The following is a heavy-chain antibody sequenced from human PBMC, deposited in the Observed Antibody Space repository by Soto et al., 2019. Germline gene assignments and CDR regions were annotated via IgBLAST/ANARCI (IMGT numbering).Heavy chain of an antibody. V-gene: IGHV1-8*01. CDR1: GYTFTSYD. CDR2: MNPNSGNT. Sequence: VASVKVSCKASGYTFTSYDINWVRQATGQGLEWMGWMNPNSGNTGYAQKFQGRVTITRDTSISTAYMELSSLRSEDTAVYYCARAVVVDAATLTWFDTWGQGNLLTISS. CDR3: ARAVVVDAATLTWFDT. D-gene: IGHD2-15*01. J-gene: IGHJ5*02.